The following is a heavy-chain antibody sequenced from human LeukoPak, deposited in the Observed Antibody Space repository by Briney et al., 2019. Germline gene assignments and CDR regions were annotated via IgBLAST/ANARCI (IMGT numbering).Heavy chain of an antibody. Sequence: PSETLSLTCAVYGGSFSGYYWSWIRQPPGKGLEWIGEINHSGSTNHNPSLKSRVTISVDTSKNQFSLKLSSVTAADTAVYYCAGDYYDSSGYSPWGQGTLVTVSS. J-gene: IGHJ5*02. CDR2: INHSGST. CDR1: GGSFSGYY. CDR3: AGDYYDSSGYSP. V-gene: IGHV4-34*01. D-gene: IGHD3-22*01.